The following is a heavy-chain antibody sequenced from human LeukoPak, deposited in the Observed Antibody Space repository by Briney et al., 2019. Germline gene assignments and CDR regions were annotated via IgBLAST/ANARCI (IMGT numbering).Heavy chain of an antibody. Sequence: GGSLRLSCAASGFTFSSYSMNWVRQAPGKGLEWVSSISSSSSYIYYADSVKGRFTISRDNAKNSLYLQMNSLRAEDTAVYYCARDSVVVVAAFDYWGQGSLVTVSS. D-gene: IGHD2-15*01. CDR3: ARDSVVVVAAFDY. CDR2: ISSSSSYI. J-gene: IGHJ4*02. V-gene: IGHV3-21*01. CDR1: GFTFSSYS.